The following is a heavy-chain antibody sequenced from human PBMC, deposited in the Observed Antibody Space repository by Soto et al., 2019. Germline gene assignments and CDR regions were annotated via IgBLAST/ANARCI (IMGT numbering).Heavy chain of an antibody. D-gene: IGHD6-19*01. V-gene: IGHV3-23*01. J-gene: IGHJ4*02. CDR2: ISSAVNT. CDR1: GLTFSNYA. CDR3: RIAVADFEY. Sequence: GGSLRLSCAGSGLTFSNYAMSWVRQAPGKGLEWVSAISSAVNTYYADSVKGRFTISRDNSKNTLYLQMNSLRAEDTAVYYCRIAVADFEYWGQVTLVTVSS.